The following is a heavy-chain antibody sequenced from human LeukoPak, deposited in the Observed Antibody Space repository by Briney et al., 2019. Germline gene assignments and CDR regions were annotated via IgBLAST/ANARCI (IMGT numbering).Heavy chain of an antibody. J-gene: IGHJ5*02. CDR2: IYQSGST. Sequence: SETLSLTCAVSAGSSSSSNWWGWVRQPPGKGLEWIGEIYQSGSTNYNPSLKSRVTISMDKSKNQFSLKLTSVTAADTALYYCVRYKREAEDCTSTVCNSWFDPWGQGTLVTVSS. CDR3: VRYKREAEDCTSTVCNSWFDP. CDR1: AGSSSSSNW. D-gene: IGHD2/OR15-2a*01. V-gene: IGHV4-4*02.